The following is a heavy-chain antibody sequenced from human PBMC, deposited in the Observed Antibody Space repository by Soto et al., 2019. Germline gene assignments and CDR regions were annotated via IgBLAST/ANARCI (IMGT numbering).Heavy chain of an antibody. V-gene: IGHV3-23*01. D-gene: IGHD6-19*01. CDR3: AKDLFGYSSGWYAEYFQH. CDR2: ISGSGGST. CDR1: GFTVSSNY. J-gene: IGHJ1*01. Sequence: GGSLRLSCAASGFTVSSNYMNWVRRAPGKGLEWVSAISGSGGSTYYADSVKGRFTISRDNSKNTLYLQMNSLRAEDTAVYYCAKDLFGYSSGWYAEYFQHWGQGT.